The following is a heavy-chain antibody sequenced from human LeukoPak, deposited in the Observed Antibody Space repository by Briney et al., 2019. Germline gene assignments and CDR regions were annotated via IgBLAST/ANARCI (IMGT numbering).Heavy chain of an antibody. CDR2: ISSSGRTI. Sequence: GGSLRLSCAASGFTFSSYEMNWVRQAPGKGLEWVSYISSSGRTIYYADSVKGRFTISRDNAKNSLFLQMNSLRAEDTAVYYCAREDAIYVWGSYRSIDYWGQGTLVTVSS. V-gene: IGHV3-48*03. J-gene: IGHJ4*02. CDR1: GFTFSSYE. D-gene: IGHD3-16*02. CDR3: AREDAIYVWGSYRSIDY.